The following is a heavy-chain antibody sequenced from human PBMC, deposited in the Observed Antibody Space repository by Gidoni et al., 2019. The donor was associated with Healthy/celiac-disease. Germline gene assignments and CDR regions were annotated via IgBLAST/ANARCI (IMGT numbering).Heavy chain of an antibody. CDR2: IIPILGIA. Sequence: QVQLVQSGAEVKKPGSSVKVSCKASGGTFSSYAISWVRQAPGQGLEWMGRIIPILGIANDAQKFQGRVTITADKSTSTAYMELSSLRSEDTAVYYCARDRGRGYSYGAYFDDYWGQGTLVTVSS. V-gene: IGHV1-69*09. J-gene: IGHJ4*02. CDR1: GGTFSSYA. CDR3: ARDRGRGYSYGAYFDDY. D-gene: IGHD5-18*01.